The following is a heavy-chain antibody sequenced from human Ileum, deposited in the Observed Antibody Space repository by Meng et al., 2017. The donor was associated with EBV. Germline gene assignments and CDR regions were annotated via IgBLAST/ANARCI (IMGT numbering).Heavy chain of an antibody. Sequence: RQQWGPGPVKPSGPLSLTSAVSGGAISCSNWWSWVRQPQGKGLEWIGEIYHSGSTNHNPSLKSRVTISVDKSKNQFSLNLSSVTAADAAVYYCARVGQWLPIDYWGQGTLVTVSS. V-gene: IGHV4-4*02. CDR1: GGAISCSNW. CDR2: IYHSGST. J-gene: IGHJ4*02. CDR3: ARVGQWLPIDY. D-gene: IGHD6-19*01.